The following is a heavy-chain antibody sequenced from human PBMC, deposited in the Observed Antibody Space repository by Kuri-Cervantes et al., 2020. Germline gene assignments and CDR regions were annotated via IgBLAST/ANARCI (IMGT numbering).Heavy chain of an antibody. V-gene: IGHV3-48*02. Sequence: GGSLRLSCAASGFPFSSYSMSWVRQAPGKGLERVSYIDNSGGTIFYADSVKGRFTISRDNAKNSLFLQMNSLRDEDTAVYYCARGLLWFGELWDYWGQGTLVTVSS. J-gene: IGHJ4*02. CDR3: ARGLLWFGELWDY. CDR2: IDNSGGTI. D-gene: IGHD3-10*01. CDR1: GFPFSSYS.